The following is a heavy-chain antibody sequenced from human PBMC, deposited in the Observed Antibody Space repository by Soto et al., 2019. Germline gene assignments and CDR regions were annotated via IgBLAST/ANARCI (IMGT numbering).Heavy chain of an antibody. CDR3: ARTRYRSWSGHYDY. J-gene: IGHJ4*02. D-gene: IGHD6-6*01. Sequence: ASVKVSCKASGYTFTSYGISWVRQAPGQGLEWMGWISAYDVNTNYAQKLQGRVTMTTDTYTSTAYMELRSLRSDHTAVYYCARTRYRSWSGHYDYWGRGTLVTVSS. CDR2: ISAYDVNT. V-gene: IGHV1-18*04. CDR1: GYTFTSYG.